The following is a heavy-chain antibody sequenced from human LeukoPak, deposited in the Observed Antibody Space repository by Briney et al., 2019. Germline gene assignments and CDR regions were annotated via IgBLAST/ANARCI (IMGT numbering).Heavy chain of an antibody. CDR3: ARGFDGPNAFDI. J-gene: IGHJ3*02. CDR2: IYYSGST. Sequence: SETLSLTCTVSGYSISSGYYWGWIRQPPGKGLEWIGHIYYSGSTNYNPSLKSRVTISLDTSKNQFSLKLSSMTAADTAVYYCARGFDGPNAFDIWGQGTMVTVSS. V-gene: IGHV4-61*01. D-gene: IGHD5-24*01. CDR1: GYSISSGYY.